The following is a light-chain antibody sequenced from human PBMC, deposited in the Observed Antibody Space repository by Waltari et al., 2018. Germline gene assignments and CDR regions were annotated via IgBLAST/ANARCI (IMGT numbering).Light chain of an antibody. Sequence: QLVLTQPPSASASLGASVKLTCTLSSGHSSNAIAWHQPQPGKGPRYLMKGNSDGGTNQGAGVPDRFSGSSSGAERYLTISRLRSEDEADYYCQTWGTGILVFGTGTKVTVL. CDR2: GNSDGGT. J-gene: IGLJ1*01. CDR3: QTWGTGILV. V-gene: IGLV4-69*01. CDR1: SGHSSNA.